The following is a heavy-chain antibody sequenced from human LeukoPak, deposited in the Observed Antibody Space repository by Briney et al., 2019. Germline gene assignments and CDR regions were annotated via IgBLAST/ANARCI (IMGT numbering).Heavy chain of an antibody. J-gene: IGHJ5*02. CDR2: IYYSGST. CDR3: ARVSRGYYSGGSCYEFDP. V-gene: IGHV4-59*01. D-gene: IGHD2-15*01. CDR1: GGSISSYY. Sequence: PSETLSLTCTVSGGSISSYYWSWIRQPPGKGLEWIGYIYYSGSTNYSPSLKSRVTISVDTSKNQFSLKLSSVTAADTAVYYCARVSRGYYSGGSCYEFDPWGQGTLVTVSS.